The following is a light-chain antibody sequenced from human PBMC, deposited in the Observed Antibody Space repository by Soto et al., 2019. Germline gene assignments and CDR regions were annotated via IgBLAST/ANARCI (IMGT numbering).Light chain of an antibody. J-gene: IGKJ2*01. CDR1: QSMSSY. Sequence: DIQVTQSPSSLSASVGDRVTITCRASQSMSSYLNWYQQKPGKAPKLLIHAASSLQSGVPSRFSGSGSGTDFTLTISSLQPEDFATYYCQQSYSTPYTFGQGTKLEIK. V-gene: IGKV1-39*01. CDR3: QQSYSTPYT. CDR2: AAS.